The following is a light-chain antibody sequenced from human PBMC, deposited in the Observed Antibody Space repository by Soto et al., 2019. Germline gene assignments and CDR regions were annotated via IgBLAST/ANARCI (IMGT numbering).Light chain of an antibody. CDR1: QSLSSN. CDR2: GAS. V-gene: IGKV3-15*01. CDR3: QQYNGWPPL. J-gene: IGKJ3*01. Sequence: ERVMTQSPATLSVSPGERATLSCRASQSLSSNLAWYQQKPGQAPRLLIYGASTRATGIPARFSGSGSGTEFTLTISSLQSEDFVVYYCQQYNGWPPLFGPGTKVDIK.